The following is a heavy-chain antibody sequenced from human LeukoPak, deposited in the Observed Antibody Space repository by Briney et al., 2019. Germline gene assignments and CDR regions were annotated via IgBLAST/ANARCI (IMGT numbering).Heavy chain of an antibody. Sequence: SETLSLTCAVYGGSFSGYYWSWIRQPPGKGLEWIGEINHSGSTNYNPSLKSRVTISVDTSKNQFSLKLSSVTAADTAVYYCARGKRTILNSSSWFRDAFVIWGQGTMVTVSS. CDR1: GGSFSGYY. V-gene: IGHV4-34*01. D-gene: IGHD6-13*01. CDR3: ARGKRTILNSSSWFRDAFVI. CDR2: INHSGST. J-gene: IGHJ3*02.